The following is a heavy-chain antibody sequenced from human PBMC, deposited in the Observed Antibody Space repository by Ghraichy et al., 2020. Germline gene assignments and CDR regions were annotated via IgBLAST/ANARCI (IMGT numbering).Heavy chain of an antibody. CDR3: ALSAY. CDR2: ISGNGGST. Sequence: ESLNISCAASGFIFSNYAMNWVRQAPGKGLEWVSSISGNGGSTYYADSVKGRFTISRDNSKNTLYLQMNSLRAEDTAVYYCALSAYWGQGTLVTVSS. V-gene: IGHV3-23*01. J-gene: IGHJ4*02. D-gene: IGHD3-16*02. CDR1: GFIFSNYA.